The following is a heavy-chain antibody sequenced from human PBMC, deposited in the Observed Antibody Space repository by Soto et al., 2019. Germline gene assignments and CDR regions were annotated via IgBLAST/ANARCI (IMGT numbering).Heavy chain of an antibody. CDR2: IYYSGST. CDR1: GGSISSSSYY. J-gene: IGHJ4*02. V-gene: IGHV4-39*01. CDR3: ARLSFWGSSSWYYFDY. D-gene: IGHD6-13*01. Sequence: QLQLQESGPGLVKPSETLSLTCTVSGGSISSSSYYWGWIRQPPGKGLEWIGSIYYSGSTYYNPSLKRRVTISVDTSKNQFSLKLSSVTAADTAVYYCARLSFWGSSSWYYFDYWGQGTLVTVSS.